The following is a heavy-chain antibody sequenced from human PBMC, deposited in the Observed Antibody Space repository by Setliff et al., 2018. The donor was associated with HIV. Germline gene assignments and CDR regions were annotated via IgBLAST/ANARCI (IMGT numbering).Heavy chain of an antibody. CDR1: GFTFSIYA. J-gene: IGHJ4*02. D-gene: IGHD2-15*01. V-gene: IGHV3-48*01. CDR3: ATGGGGSSGSRWFDY. Sequence: PGESLRLSCAASGFTFSIYAMTWVRRVPGKGLEWLSYISGGSTLIQYADSVKGRFTVSRDNVDNSLSLQMNNLRAEDTAFYYCATGGGGSSGSRWFDYWGRGTLGTVS. CDR2: ISGGSTLI.